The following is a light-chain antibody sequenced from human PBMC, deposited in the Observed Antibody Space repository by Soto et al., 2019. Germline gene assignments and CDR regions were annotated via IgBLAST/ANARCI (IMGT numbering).Light chain of an antibody. V-gene: IGLV2-14*01. J-gene: IGLJ3*02. Sequence: QSALTQPASVSGSRGQSITISCTGTSSDLGGYNFVSWYQQHPGKAPKFMIYEVINRPSGVSNRFSGSKSGNTASLTISGLQAEDEADYYCTSYTNNKTWVFGGGTKLTVL. CDR1: SSDLGGYNF. CDR3: TSYTNNKTWV. CDR2: EVI.